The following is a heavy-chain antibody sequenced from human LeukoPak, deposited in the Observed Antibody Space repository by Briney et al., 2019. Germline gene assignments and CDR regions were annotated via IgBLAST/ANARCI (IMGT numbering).Heavy chain of an antibody. CDR3: AKDRVPNYYYDSSGYYYFDY. Sequence: TGGSLRLSCAASGFTFSSYAMSWVRQAPGKGLAWVSAISGSGGSTYYADSVKGRFTISRDNSKNTLYLQMNSLRAEDTAVYYCAKDRVPNYYYDSSGYYYFDYWGQGTLVTVSS. CDR2: ISGSGGST. D-gene: IGHD3-22*01. CDR1: GFTFSSYA. V-gene: IGHV3-23*01. J-gene: IGHJ4*02.